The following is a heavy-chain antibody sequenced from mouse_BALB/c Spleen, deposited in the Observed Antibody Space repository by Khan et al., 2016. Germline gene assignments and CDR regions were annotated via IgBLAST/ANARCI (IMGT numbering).Heavy chain of an antibody. CDR1: GYSITSDYA. Sequence: EVQLQESGPGLVKPSQSLSLTCTVTGYSITSDYAWNWIRQFPGNKLEWMGYISYSGSTSYNPSLKSRISITRDTSKNPFFLQLNSVTTEDTATYYCAKGGLRRRTPYAMDYWGQGTSVTVSS. J-gene: IGHJ4*01. CDR3: AKGGLRRRTPYAMDY. V-gene: IGHV3-2*02. CDR2: ISYSGST. D-gene: IGHD2-4*01.